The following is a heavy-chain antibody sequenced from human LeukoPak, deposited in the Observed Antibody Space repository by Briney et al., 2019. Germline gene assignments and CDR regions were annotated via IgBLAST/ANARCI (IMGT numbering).Heavy chain of an antibody. CDR3: AKDIEVAINGHYFDL. D-gene: IGHD3-22*01. CDR2: ISGMGFST. CDR1: GFTFSSYA. J-gene: IGHJ2*01. Sequence: AGGSLRLSCAASGFTFSSYAMRWVRQAPGQGLEWLSAISGMGFSTHYADSVKGRFTIFRDNSKTTLFLQMNSLRAEDTAVYYCAKDIEVAINGHYFDLWGRGTLVAVSS. V-gene: IGHV3-23*01.